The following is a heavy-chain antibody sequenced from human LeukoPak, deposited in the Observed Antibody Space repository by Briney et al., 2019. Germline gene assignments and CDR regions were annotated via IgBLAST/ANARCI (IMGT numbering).Heavy chain of an antibody. J-gene: IGHJ6*03. CDR2: INHSGST. CDR1: GGSFSGYY. V-gene: IGHV4-34*01. Sequence: SETLSLTCAVYGGSFSGYYWSWIRQPPGKGLEWIGEINHSGSTNYNPSLKSRVTISVDTSKNQFSLKLSSVTAADTAVYYCARQAGYYYYYYMDVWGKGTTVTVSS. CDR3: ARQAGYYYYYYMDV.